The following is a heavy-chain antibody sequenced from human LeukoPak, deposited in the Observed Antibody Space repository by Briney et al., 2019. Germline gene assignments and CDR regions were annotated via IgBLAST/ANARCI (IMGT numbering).Heavy chain of an antibody. V-gene: IGHV4-39*01. J-gene: IGHJ5*02. CDR3: AWIWVTDNWFDP. CDR1: GGSISSSSHY. CDR2: IYYSGST. Sequence: SETLSLTCTVSGGSISSSSHYWGWIRQPPGKGLEWIGSIYYSGSTYYNPSLKSRVTISVDTSKNQFSLKLSSVTAADTAVYYCAWIWVTDNWFDPWGQGTLVTVSS. D-gene: IGHD2-21*02.